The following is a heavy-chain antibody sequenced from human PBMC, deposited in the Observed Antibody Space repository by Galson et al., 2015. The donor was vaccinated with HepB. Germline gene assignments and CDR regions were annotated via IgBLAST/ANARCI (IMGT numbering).Heavy chain of an antibody. CDR1: GFTFSTYA. Sequence: SLRLSCAASGFTFSTYAMSWVRQAPGKGLEWVSGISGIDGSTYYADSVKGRFTISRDNSKNTLFLQMNSLRADDTAVYYCARQLAIDYWGHGTLVTVTS. V-gene: IGHV3-23*01. D-gene: IGHD5-12*01. CDR3: ARQLAIDY. J-gene: IGHJ4*01. CDR2: ISGIDGST.